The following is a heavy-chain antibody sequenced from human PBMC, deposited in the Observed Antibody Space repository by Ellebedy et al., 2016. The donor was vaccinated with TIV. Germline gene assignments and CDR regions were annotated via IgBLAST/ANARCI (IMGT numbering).Heavy chain of an antibody. CDR2: IYPGDSDT. J-gene: IGHJ5*02. Sequence: ASVKVSCKASGYSFTSYWIGWVRQMPGKGLEWMGIIYPGDSDTRYSPSFQGQATISADKSISTAYLQWSSLKASDTAMYYCARHSSSRDGGYYYVRWFDPWGQGTLVTVSS. V-gene: IGHV5-51*01. CDR1: GYSFTSYW. D-gene: IGHD3-22*01. CDR3: ARHSSSRDGGYYYVRWFDP.